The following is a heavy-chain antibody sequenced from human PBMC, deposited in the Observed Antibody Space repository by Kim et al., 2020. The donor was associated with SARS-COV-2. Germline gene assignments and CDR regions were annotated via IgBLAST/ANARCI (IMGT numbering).Heavy chain of an antibody. CDR2: IWYDGSNK. CDR1: GFTFSSYG. D-gene: IGHD2-15*01. J-gene: IGHJ6*02. V-gene: IGHV3-33*01. CDR3: ARGGPLGYYYYGMDV. Sequence: GGSLRLSCAASGFTFSSYGMHWVRQAPGKGLEWVAVIWYDGSNKYYADSVKGRFTISRDNSKNTLYLQMNSLRAEDTAVYYCARGGPLGYYYYGMDVWGQGTTVTVSS.